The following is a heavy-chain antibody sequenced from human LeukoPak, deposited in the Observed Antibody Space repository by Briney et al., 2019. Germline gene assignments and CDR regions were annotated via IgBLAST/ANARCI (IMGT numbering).Heavy chain of an antibody. D-gene: IGHD3-22*01. CDR1: RYSITTSSYY. CDR2: VSSSGIT. CDR3: ARDSDSGGYYNGFDL. V-gene: IGHV4-39*07. Sequence: SETLSLTCSVSRYSITTSSYYWGWIRQTPGKGLEWIGSVSSSGITSYNPSLKSRVTLSVDTSKNQFFLILSSVAAADTAVYYCARDSDSGGYYNGFDLWGQGALLIVSS. J-gene: IGHJ5*02.